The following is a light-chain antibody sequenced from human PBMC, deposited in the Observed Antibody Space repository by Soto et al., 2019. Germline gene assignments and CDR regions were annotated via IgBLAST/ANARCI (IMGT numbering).Light chain of an antibody. CDR1: QSIRSW. CDR3: QQYNGYSRT. CDR2: KAS. Sequence: DIQMTQSPSTLSASVGERVTITCRASQSIRSWLAWYQQKPGKAPKLLIYKASTLKSGAPSRFSGSGSGTEFTLTISSLQPDDFATYYCQQYNGYSRTFGQGTKV. V-gene: IGKV1-5*03. J-gene: IGKJ1*01.